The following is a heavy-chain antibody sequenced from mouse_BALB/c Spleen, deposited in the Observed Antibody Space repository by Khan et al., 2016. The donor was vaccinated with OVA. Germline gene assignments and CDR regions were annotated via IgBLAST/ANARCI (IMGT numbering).Heavy chain of an antibody. CDR1: GFTFSRFG. CDR3: ARDSNFDY. CDR2: ISSGSSTI. J-gene: IGHJ2*01. V-gene: IGHV5-17*02. Sequence: EVELVESGGGLVQPGGSRNLSCAASGFTFSRFGMHWVRQAPEKGLEWVAYISSGSSTIYYADTVKGRFTISRDKPKNTLFLQMTSLRSEDTAMYYCARDSNFDYWGQGTTLTVSS.